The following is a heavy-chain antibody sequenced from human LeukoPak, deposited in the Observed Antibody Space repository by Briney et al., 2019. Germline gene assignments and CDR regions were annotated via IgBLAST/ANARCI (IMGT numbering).Heavy chain of an antibody. CDR2: INPIGGST. Sequence: ASVKVSCKASGYTFTIYNMHWVRQAPGQGLEGMGTINPIGGSTTYAQKFQGRVTMTRDTSSSTVYMELGSLTSEDTAVYYCAREGQVAAGDYWGQGTLVTVSS. V-gene: IGHV1-46*01. J-gene: IGHJ4*02. CDR1: GYTFTIYN. D-gene: IGHD6-13*01. CDR3: AREGQVAAGDY.